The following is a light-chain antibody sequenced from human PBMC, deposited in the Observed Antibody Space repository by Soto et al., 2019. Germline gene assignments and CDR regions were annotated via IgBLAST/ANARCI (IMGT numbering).Light chain of an antibody. V-gene: IGKV3-20*01. CDR2: GAS. J-gene: IGKJ1*01. CDR3: QQYGNSPVT. CDR1: QSVSSSY. Sequence: EIVLTQSPGTLSLSPGERATLSCRASQSVSSSYLAWYQQKPGQDPRLLIYGASSRATGIPDRFSGSESGTDYTLTISRLETEDFAVYYCQQYGNSPVTFGQGTKVEIK.